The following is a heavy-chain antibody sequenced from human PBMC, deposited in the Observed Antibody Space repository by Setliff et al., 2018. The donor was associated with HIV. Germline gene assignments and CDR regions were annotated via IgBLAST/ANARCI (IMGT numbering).Heavy chain of an antibody. CDR1: GFSFSNYD. V-gene: IGHV3-48*03. Sequence: SLKISCVGSGFSFSNYDLNWVRQAPGKGLEWISYSSDTGSTTYYGDSVKGRFTISRDNPKNSVYLQMSGLRVEDTAVYYCARDPHYYDSSGYYSMFDIWGQGTVVTVSS. J-gene: IGHJ3*02. CDR3: ARDPHYYDSSGYYSMFDI. D-gene: IGHD3-22*01. CDR2: SSDTGSTT.